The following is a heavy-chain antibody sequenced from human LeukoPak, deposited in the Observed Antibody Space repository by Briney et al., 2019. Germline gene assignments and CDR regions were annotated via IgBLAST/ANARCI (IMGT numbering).Heavy chain of an antibody. V-gene: IGHV6-1*01. CDR1: GDSVSSNSAA. Sequence: SQTLSLTCAISGDSVSSNSAAWNWIRQSPSRGLEWLGRTYYRSKWYNDYAVSVKSRITINPDTSKNQFSLQLSSVTPEDTAVYYCARERVGATLGDYYYYGMDVWGQGTTVTVSS. J-gene: IGHJ6*02. CDR3: ARERVGATLGDYYYYGMDV. CDR2: TYYRSKWYN. D-gene: IGHD1-26*01.